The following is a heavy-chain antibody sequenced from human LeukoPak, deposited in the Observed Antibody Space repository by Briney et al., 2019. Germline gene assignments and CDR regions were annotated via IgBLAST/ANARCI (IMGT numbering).Heavy chain of an antibody. CDR1: GYTFTSYG. D-gene: IGHD3-9*01. V-gene: IGHV1-18*04. Sequence: ASVKVSCKASGYTFTSYGISWVRQAPGQGLEWMGWISAYNGNTNYAQKLQGRVTMTTDTSTSTAYMELRSLRSDDTAVYYCARGPRYDILTGYYPGLGYWGQGTLVTVSS. CDR3: ARGPRYDILTGYYPGLGY. J-gene: IGHJ4*02. CDR2: ISAYNGNT.